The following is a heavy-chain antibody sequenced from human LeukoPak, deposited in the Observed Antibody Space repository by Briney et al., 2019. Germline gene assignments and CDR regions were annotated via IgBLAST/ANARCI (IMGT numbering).Heavy chain of an antibody. V-gene: IGHV3-21*04. CDR2: ISSSSSYI. CDR1: GFTFSSYS. Sequence: PGGSLRLSCAASGFTFSSYSMNWVRQAPGKGLEWVSSISSSSSYIYYADSVKGRFTISRDNAKNSLYLQMNSLRAEDTAVYYCAKDKRITMVRGVGWFDPWGQGTLVTVSS. D-gene: IGHD3-10*01. CDR3: AKDKRITMVRGVGWFDP. J-gene: IGHJ5*02.